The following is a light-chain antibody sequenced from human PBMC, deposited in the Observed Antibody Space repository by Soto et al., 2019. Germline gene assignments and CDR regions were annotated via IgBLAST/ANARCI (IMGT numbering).Light chain of an antibody. Sequence: IQMTQSPFSVSASVGDRVTITCRASQGISSWLAWYQQKPGTSPTLLIYKASNLQTRVPSRFSGSGAGTYFTLTISRLQPEDVATYYCQQTSSFPLTFGGGTKVEIK. CDR2: KAS. V-gene: IGKV1-12*01. J-gene: IGKJ4*01. CDR3: QQTSSFPLT. CDR1: QGISSW.